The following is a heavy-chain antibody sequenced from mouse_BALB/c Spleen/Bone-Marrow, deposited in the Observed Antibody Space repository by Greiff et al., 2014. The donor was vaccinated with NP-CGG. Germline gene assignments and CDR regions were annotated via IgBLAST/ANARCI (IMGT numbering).Heavy chain of an antibody. CDR1: GYTFTDYY. V-gene: IGHV1-77*01. D-gene: IGHD2-14*01. CDR2: IYPGTGNT. CDR3: ARSGVRTFAY. J-gene: IGHJ3*01. Sequence: VKLMESGAELARPGSSVKLSCKASGYTFTDYYINWVKQRTGQGLEWIGEIYPGTGNTYYNGKFKGKATLTADKSSSTAYMQLSSLTSEDSAVYFCARSGVRTFAYWGQGTLVTVSA.